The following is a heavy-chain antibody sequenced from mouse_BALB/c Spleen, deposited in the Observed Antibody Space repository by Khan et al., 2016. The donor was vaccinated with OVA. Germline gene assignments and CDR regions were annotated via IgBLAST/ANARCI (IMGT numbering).Heavy chain of an antibody. J-gene: IGHJ3*01. CDR2: IRYDGNS. CDR1: AYSITSGYF. V-gene: IGHV3-6*02. Sequence: EVQLVESGPGLVKPSQSLSLSCSVTAYSITSGYFWNWIRQFPGNKLEWMGYIRYDGNSNYNPSLKNRISITRDTSRNQFFLKLISVTPEATATYCCARGGSSGPAWFAYWGQGTLVTVSA. D-gene: IGHD3-1*01. CDR3: ARGGSSGPAWFAY.